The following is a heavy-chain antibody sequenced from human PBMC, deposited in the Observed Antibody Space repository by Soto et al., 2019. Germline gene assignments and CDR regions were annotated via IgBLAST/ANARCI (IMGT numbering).Heavy chain of an antibody. J-gene: IGHJ5*02. D-gene: IGHD4-17*01. CDR1: GFAVSNYY. CDR3: AIRSNDDLPPPRCDR. CDR2: IYNGGSE. Sequence: EVQLVESGGGLVQPGGSLRLSCAVSGFAVSNYYMNWVRQAPGKGLEWVAVIYNGGSEYYADAVKGRLTISRDKSKNAFYLQMYSLRAEDTAVYFCAIRSNDDLPPPRCDRWGQGPLVTVSS. V-gene: IGHV3-66*04.